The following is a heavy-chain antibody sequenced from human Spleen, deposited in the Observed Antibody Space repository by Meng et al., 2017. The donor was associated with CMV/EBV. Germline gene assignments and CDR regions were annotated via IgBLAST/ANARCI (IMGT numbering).Heavy chain of an antibody. J-gene: IGHJ4*02. CDR3: ARSHITIFGVVGPDY. CDR1: RFSLSGYE. D-gene: IGHD3-3*01. Sequence: GESLKISCAASRFSLSGYEMNWVRQAPGKGLEWVSYISSSGSTIYYADSVRGRFTISRDSAKSSLYLQMNSLRAEDTAVYYCARSHITIFGVVGPDYWGQGTLVTVSS. CDR2: ISSSGSTI. V-gene: IGHV3-48*03.